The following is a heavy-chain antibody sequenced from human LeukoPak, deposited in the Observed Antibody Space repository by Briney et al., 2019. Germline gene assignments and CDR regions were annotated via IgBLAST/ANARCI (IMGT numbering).Heavy chain of an antibody. CDR1: RNIFTGYF. J-gene: IGHJ4*02. D-gene: IGHD2-2*01. CDR2: INPKSGGT. V-gene: IGHV1-2*02. CDR3: AREPPYTGHCDITTCDVSRFDL. Sequence: SVKVSCKASRNIFTGYFIHWVRQAPGQGLEWMGWINPKSGGTNPAEKFQGRVTMTRDTSLSTAFMELTGLTSDDTAVYFCAREPPYTGHCDITTCDVSRFDLWGQGTLVTVSS.